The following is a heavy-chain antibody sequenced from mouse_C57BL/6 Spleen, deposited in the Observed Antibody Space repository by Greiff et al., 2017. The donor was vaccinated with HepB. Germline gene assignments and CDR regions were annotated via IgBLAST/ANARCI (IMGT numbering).Heavy chain of an antibody. V-gene: IGHV1-5*01. J-gene: IGHJ2*01. D-gene: IGHD2-4*01. CDR2: IYPGNSDT. CDR1: GYTFTSYW. Sequence: VQLQQSGTVLARPGASVKMSCKTSGYTFTSYWMHWVKQRPGQGLEWIGAIYPGNSDTSYNQKFKGKAKLTAVTSASTAYMELSSLTNEDSAVYYCTRGIYYDYDRGYYFDYWGQGTTLTVSS. CDR3: TRGIYYDYDRGYYFDY.